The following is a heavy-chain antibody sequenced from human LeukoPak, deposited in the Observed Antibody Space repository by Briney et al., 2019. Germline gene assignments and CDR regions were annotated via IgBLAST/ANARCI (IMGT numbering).Heavy chain of an antibody. J-gene: IGHJ3*02. D-gene: IGHD3-9*01. CDR3: ARWLNFDWLSKGHAFDI. V-gene: IGHV4-59*01. CDR2: IYYSGST. Sequence: SQTLSLTCTVSGGSIRSYYWSWIRQPPGKGLECIGYIYYSGSTNYNPSLKSRVTISVDTSKDQFSLKLSSVTAADTAVYYCARWLNFDWLSKGHAFDIWGQGTMVTVSS. CDR1: GGSIRSYY.